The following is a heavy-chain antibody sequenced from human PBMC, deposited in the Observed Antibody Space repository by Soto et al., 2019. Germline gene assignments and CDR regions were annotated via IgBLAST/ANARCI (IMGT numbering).Heavy chain of an antibody. V-gene: IGHV3-21*06. J-gene: IGHJ3*02. CDR1: GFTFSSYS. CDR2: IRSSSSYI. CDR3: ARESYYDSSGYPGAFDI. Sequence: SLRLSCAASGFTFSSYSMNWVRQAPGKGLEWVSCIRSSSSYIYYADSVKGRFTISRDNAKNSLYLQMNSLRAEDTAVYYCARESYYDSSGYPGAFDIWGQGTMVTVSS. D-gene: IGHD3-22*01.